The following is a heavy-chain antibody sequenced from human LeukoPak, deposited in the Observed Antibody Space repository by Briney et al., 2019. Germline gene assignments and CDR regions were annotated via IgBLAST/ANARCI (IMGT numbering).Heavy chain of an antibody. V-gene: IGHV3-30*02. CDR3: ARDLAARPPLDY. J-gene: IGHJ4*02. CDR2: IRYDGSNK. CDR1: GFTFSSYG. D-gene: IGHD6-6*01. Sequence: GGSLRLSCAASGFTFSSYGMHWVRQAPGKGLEWVAFIRYDGSNKYYADSVKGRFTISRDNSKNTLYLQMNSLRAEDTAVYYCARDLAARPPLDYWGQGTLVTVSS.